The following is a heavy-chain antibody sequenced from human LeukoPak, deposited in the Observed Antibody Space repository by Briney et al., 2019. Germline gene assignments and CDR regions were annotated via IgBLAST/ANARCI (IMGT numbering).Heavy chain of an antibody. CDR1: GGSISISSYY. J-gene: IGHJ4*02. CDR2: IYYSGST. CDR3: ARHSRARGVMERNFDY. Sequence: SETLSLTCTVSGGSISISSYYWGWIRQPPGKGLEWIGSIYYSGSTYYNPSLKSPVTISVDTSKNQFSLKLSSVTAADTAVYYCARHSRARGVMERNFDYWGQGTLVTVSS. V-gene: IGHV4-39*01. D-gene: IGHD3-10*01.